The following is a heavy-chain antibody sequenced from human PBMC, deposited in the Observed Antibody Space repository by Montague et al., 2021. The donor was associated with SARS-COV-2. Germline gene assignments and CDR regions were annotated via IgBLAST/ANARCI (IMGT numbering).Heavy chain of an antibody. CDR1: GGSISSSSYY. CDR3: ARGRQHINMVVVVVTGGEYYFDF. Sequence: ETLSLTCTVSGGSISSSSYYWTWIRQPPGKGLEWIGEINHRGSTNYNPSLKSRVTISVDTSKNQFSLKMTSVTAADTAVYYCARGRQHINMVVVVVTGGEYYFDFWGQGTLVAVSS. CDR2: INHRGST. V-gene: IGHV4-39*07. J-gene: IGHJ4*02. D-gene: IGHD3-22*01.